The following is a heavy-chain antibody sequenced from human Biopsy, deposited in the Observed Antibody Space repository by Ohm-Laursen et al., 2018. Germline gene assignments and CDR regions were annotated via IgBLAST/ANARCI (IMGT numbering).Heavy chain of an antibody. D-gene: IGHD3-22*01. V-gene: IGHV4-59*01. CDR3: ARDRGYYSDRTVPGYFDL. Sequence: GTLSLTCTVSGDSISSYYWSWIRQPPGKGLEWIGYVYYTGSTDYNPSLQSRVTISVDTSKNHFSLRLRSVTPADTAIYYCARDRGYYSDRTVPGYFDLRGRGTLVTVSS. CDR2: VYYTGST. J-gene: IGHJ2*01. CDR1: GDSISSYY.